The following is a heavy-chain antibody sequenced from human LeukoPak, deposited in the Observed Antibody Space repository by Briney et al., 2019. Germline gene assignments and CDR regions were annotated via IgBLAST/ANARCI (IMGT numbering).Heavy chain of an antibody. J-gene: IGHJ6*02. CDR1: GFTFSSYT. CDR3: AGGTYYDFWSGYYPHVYGMDV. V-gene: IGHV3-30-3*01. Sequence: GGSLRLSCAAAGFTFSSYTMHWVSQAPGKGLEWVAVISYDGTNKYYADSVKGRFTISRDNSKNTLYLQMNSLRAEDTAVYYCAGGTYYDFWSGYYPHVYGMDVWGQGTTVTVSS. CDR2: ISYDGTNK. D-gene: IGHD3-3*01.